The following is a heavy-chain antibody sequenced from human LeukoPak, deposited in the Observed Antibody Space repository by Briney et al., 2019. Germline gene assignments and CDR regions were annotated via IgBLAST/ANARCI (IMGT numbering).Heavy chain of an antibody. Sequence: GGSLRLSCAASGFTFSSYAMSWVRQAPGKGLEWVSAISGSGGSTYYADSVKGRFTISRDNSKNTLYLQMNSLRAEDTAVYYRAKGERLGEFKARIDYWGQGTLVTVSS. CDR3: AKGERLGEFKARIDY. J-gene: IGHJ4*02. CDR1: GFTFSSYA. D-gene: IGHD3-16*01. CDR2: ISGSGGST. V-gene: IGHV3-23*01.